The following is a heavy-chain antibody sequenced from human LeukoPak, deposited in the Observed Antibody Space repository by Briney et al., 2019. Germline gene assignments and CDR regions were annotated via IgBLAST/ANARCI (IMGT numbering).Heavy chain of an antibody. V-gene: IGHV4-4*02. CDR3: AGLVGRYSSGLYYYYFDY. CDR2: MYLSGTT. CDR1: GDSINSLDL. D-gene: IGHD3-22*01. J-gene: IGHJ4*02. Sequence: ASETLSLTCTVSGDSINSLDLWSWVRQPPGKGLEWIGEMYLSGTTHSNPSVKSRVTISIDKSKNQFFLNLSSVATADTAVYYCAGLVGRYSSGLYYYYFDYWGQGTLVTVSS.